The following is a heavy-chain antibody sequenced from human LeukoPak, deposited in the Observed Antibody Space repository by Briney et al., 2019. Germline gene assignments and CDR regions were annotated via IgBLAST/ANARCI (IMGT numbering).Heavy chain of an antibody. D-gene: IGHD3-22*01. J-gene: IGHJ4*02. Sequence: GGSLRLSCAASGFTFSSYGMHWVRQAPGKGLEWVAAISYDGSNKYYADSVKGRFTISRDNSKNTLYLQMNSLRAEDTAVYYCAKDHYYDSSGPVDYWGQGTLVTVSS. V-gene: IGHV3-30*18. CDR1: GFTFSSYG. CDR2: ISYDGSNK. CDR3: AKDHYYDSSGPVDY.